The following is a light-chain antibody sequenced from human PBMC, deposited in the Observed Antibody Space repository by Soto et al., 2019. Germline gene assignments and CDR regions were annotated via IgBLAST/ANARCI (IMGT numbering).Light chain of an antibody. CDR1: DNIAPW. Sequence: DIQMTQSPSTLSASVGDRVAITCRASDNIAPWVAWYQQKPGKAPKLLIYKAANLADEVPSRFAGSGSGTDFTLTITRLQPDDFATYYCQKYISAPRFGQGTRLEIK. V-gene: IGKV1-5*03. J-gene: IGKJ5*01. CDR3: QKYISAPR. CDR2: KAA.